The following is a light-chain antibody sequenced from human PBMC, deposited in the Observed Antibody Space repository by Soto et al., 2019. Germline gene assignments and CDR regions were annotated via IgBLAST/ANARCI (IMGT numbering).Light chain of an antibody. CDR2: GAS. Sequence: TQSPGTLSLSPGEEATLCCMSGQSVSSNFLAWYQQKPGQAPXLXXYGASTRAAGIPDRFSGSVSGTEFTLPISGLQPDDFAVYDGQQFKNWPPWTFVQGTKVDIK. CDR1: QSVSSN. V-gene: IGKV3-15*01. CDR3: QQFKNWPPWT. J-gene: IGKJ1*01.